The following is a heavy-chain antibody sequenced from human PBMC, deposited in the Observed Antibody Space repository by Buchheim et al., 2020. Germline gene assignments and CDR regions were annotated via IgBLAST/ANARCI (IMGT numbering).Heavy chain of an antibody. CDR2: INSDGSST. CDR1: GFTFSSYW. CDR3: ARVREDIVVVVAATFDY. Sequence: EVQLVESGGGLVQPGGSLRLSCAASGFTFSSYWMHWVRQAPGKGLVWVSRINSDGSSTSYADSVKGGFTISRNNAKNRLYLQMNSLRAEDTAVYYCARVREDIVVVVAATFDYWGQGTL. J-gene: IGHJ4*02. V-gene: IGHV3-74*01. D-gene: IGHD2-15*01.